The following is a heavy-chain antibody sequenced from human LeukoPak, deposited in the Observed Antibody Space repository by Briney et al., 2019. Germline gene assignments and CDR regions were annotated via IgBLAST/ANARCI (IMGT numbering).Heavy chain of an antibody. CDR1: GITFDDYG. CDR3: AGGGDSSGSYFDY. Sequence: GGSLRLSCAASGITFDDYGMSWDRQAPGKGLEWVSGINWNGGSTGYADSVKGRFTISRDNGKNSLYLQMNSLRAEDTALYYCAGGGDSSGSYFDYWGQGTLVSVSS. J-gene: IGHJ4*02. V-gene: IGHV3-20*04. D-gene: IGHD3-22*01. CDR2: INWNGGST.